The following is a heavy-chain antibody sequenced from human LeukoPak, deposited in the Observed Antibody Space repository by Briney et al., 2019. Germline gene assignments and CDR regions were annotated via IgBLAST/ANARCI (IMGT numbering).Heavy chain of an antibody. D-gene: IGHD3-22*01. J-gene: IGHJ5*02. V-gene: IGHV4-34*01. Sequence: PSETLSLTCAVYGGSFSGYYWSWIRQPPGKGLEWIGSIYHSGSTYYNPSLKSRVTISVDTSKNQFSLKLSSVTAADTAVYYCARVQDYYDSSGYFRRSGWFDPWGQGTLVTVSS. CDR1: GGSFSGYY. CDR3: ARVQDYYDSSGYFRRSGWFDP. CDR2: IYHSGST.